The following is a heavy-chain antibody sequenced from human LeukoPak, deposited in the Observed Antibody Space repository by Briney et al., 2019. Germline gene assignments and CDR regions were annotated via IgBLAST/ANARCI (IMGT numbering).Heavy chain of an antibody. CDR1: GFRFSNYG. Sequence: GGSLRLSCAASGFRFSNYGMHWVRQAPGKGLEWVALIWYDGSNKYYADSVKGRFTISRDNAKNSLYLQMNSLRAEDTAVYYCARASLRFLEWLPIDYWGQGTLVTVSS. J-gene: IGHJ4*02. CDR3: ARASLRFLEWLPIDY. V-gene: IGHV3-33*01. D-gene: IGHD3-3*01. CDR2: IWYDGSNK.